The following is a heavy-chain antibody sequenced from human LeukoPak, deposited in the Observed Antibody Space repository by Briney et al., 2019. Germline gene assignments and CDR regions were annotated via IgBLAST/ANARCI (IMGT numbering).Heavy chain of an antibody. CDR2: IYHSGST. Sequence: SETLSLTCTVSGGSISSSNWWSWVRQPPGKGLEWIGEIYHSGSTSYNPSLKSRVTISVDKSKNQFSLKLSSVTAADTAVYYCARQTTVTPLRIDYWGQGTLVTVSS. D-gene: IGHD4-17*01. CDR1: GGSISSSNW. V-gene: IGHV4-4*02. CDR3: ARQTTVTPLRIDY. J-gene: IGHJ4*02.